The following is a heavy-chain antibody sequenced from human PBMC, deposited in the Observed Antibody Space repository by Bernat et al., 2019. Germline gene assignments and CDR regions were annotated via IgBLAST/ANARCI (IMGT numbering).Heavy chain of an antibody. CDR2: ISGSGGRT. CDR3: ARGWEYSSGWYSYY. V-gene: IGHV3-23*01. D-gene: IGHD6-19*01. J-gene: IGHJ4*02. CDR1: GFTFSSYA. Sequence: EVQLLESGGGLVQPGGSLRLSCAASGFTFSSYAMSWVRQAPGKGLEWVSAISGSGGRTYYADSVKGRFTISRDNSKNTLYLQMNSLRAEATAVHYCARGWEYSSGWYSYYWGQGTLVTVSS.